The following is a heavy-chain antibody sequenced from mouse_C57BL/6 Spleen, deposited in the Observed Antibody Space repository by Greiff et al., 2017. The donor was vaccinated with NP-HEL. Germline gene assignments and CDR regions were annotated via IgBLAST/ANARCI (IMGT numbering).Heavy chain of an antibody. CDR3: ARVYDYTWFAY. J-gene: IGHJ3*01. V-gene: IGHV1-64*01. CDR2: IHPNSGST. CDR1: GYTFTSYW. Sequence: QVQLQQPGAELVKPGASVKLSCKASGYTFTSYWMHWVKQRPGQGLEWIGMIHPNSGSTNYNEKFKSKATLTVYKSSSTAYMQLSSLTSADSAVYDRARVYDYTWFAYWGQGTLVTVSA. D-gene: IGHD2-4*01.